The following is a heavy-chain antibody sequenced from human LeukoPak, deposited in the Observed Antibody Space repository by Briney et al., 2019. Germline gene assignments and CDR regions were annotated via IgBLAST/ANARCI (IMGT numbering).Heavy chain of an antibody. J-gene: IGHJ1*01. CDR3: ARLGAITSYFQH. Sequence: GGSLRLSCAASGFTFSSYEMNWVRQAPGKGLEWVSYISSSGSTIYYADSVKGRFTISRDNAKNSLYLQMNSLRAEDTAVYYCARLGAITSYFQHWGQGTLVTVSS. V-gene: IGHV3-48*03. CDR2: ISSSGSTI. D-gene: IGHD1-26*01. CDR1: GFTFSSYE.